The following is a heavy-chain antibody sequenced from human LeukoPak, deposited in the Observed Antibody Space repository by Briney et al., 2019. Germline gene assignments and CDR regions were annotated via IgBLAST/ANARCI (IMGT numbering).Heavy chain of an antibody. Sequence: PGGSLRLSCTASGFTFNSYAMSWVRQAPGKGLEWVSTISGSSGSTYYADSVKGRFTISRDNSKYTLYLQMSSLRAEDTAVYYCAKARTFYGDYWFDPWGQGTLVTVSS. CDR2: ISGSSGST. CDR3: AKARTFYGDYWFDP. J-gene: IGHJ5*02. V-gene: IGHV3-23*01. D-gene: IGHD4-17*01. CDR1: GFTFNSYA.